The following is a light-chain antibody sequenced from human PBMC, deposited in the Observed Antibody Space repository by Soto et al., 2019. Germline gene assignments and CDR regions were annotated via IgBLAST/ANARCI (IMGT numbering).Light chain of an antibody. Sequence: EFVLTQSPCTLSPSPWERFTLAFMASQSVSSSYLAWYQQKPGQAPRLLIYGASSRATGIPDRFSGSGSGTDFTLTISRLEPEDFAVYYCQQFNNWPHTFGQGTRLEIK. CDR3: QQFNNWPHT. CDR2: GAS. J-gene: IGKJ5*01. V-gene: IGKV3-20*01. CDR1: QSVSSSY.